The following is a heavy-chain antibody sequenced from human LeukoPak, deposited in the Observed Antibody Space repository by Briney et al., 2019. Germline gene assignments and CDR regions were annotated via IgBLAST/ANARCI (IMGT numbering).Heavy chain of an antibody. D-gene: IGHD6-13*01. CDR2: IYPGDSDT. CDR1: GYSFTSYW. J-gene: IGHJ6*02. Sequence: GESLKISCKGSGYSFTSYWIGWVRQMPGKGLEWMGIIYPGDSDTRYSPSFQGQVTISADKSISTAYLQWSSLKASDTAMYYCARHSGYSSSWYQPYYYGTDVWGQGTTVTVSS. CDR3: ARHSGYSSSWYQPYYYGTDV. V-gene: IGHV5-51*01.